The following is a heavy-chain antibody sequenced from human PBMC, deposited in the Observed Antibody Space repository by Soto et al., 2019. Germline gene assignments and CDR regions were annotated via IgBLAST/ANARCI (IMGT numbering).Heavy chain of an antibody. Sequence: LLESGGGLVQPGGSLRLSCVASGLSFPNYAMNWVRQAPGKGLEWVSGLGGSGAYTYYADSVKGRFTISRDNSKNTVYLQMNSLRGEDTAVYSCAEGSRSTRFVNYYFYHMAVWGKGTTVSVSS. CDR2: LGGSGAYT. V-gene: IGHV3-23*01. D-gene: IGHD2-2*01. CDR3: AEGSRSTRFVNYYFYHMAV. CDR1: GLSFPNYA. J-gene: IGHJ6*03.